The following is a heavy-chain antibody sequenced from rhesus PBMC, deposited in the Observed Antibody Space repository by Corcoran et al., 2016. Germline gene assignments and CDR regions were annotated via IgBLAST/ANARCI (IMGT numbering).Heavy chain of an antibody. V-gene: IGHV4-80*01. CDR3: AIDRVAGTTVDFDF. CDR2: NNGKDGGS. J-gene: IGHJ4*01. D-gene: IGHD1-14*01. Sequence: QVQLQESGPGLVKPSESLSLTCSVSGASIRSYWWSWIRQPPAKGPEGIGENNGKDGGSNPNPHRKRRVTISRDTSKKQFSLKLKSVTAADTAVYYCAIDRVAGTTVDFDFGGQGVVVTISS. CDR1: GASIRSYW.